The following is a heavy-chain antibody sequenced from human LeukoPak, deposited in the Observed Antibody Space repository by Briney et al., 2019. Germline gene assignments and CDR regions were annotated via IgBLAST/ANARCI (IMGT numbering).Heavy chain of an antibody. V-gene: IGHV3-21*01. J-gene: IGHJ4*02. Sequence: SGGSLRLSCAASGFTFSSYSMNWVRQAPGKGLEWVSSISSSSSYIYYADSVKGRFTISRDNAKNSLYLQMNSLRAEDTAVYYCARDAGSDYGSGSYYIGYWSQGTLVTVSS. CDR2: ISSSSSYI. D-gene: IGHD3-10*01. CDR3: ARDAGSDYGSGSYYIGY. CDR1: GFTFSSYS.